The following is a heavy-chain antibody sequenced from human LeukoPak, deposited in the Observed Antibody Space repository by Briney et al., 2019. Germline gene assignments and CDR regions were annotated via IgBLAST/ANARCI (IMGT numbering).Heavy chain of an antibody. CDR1: GFTFSDHY. V-gene: IGHV3-11*01. J-gene: IGHJ4*02. CDR2: ISSGGSTT. Sequence: PGGSLRLSCAASGFTFSDHYMSWIRQAPGKGLECVSYISSGGSTTYYTDSVKGRFTISRDNGKNALYLQMNSLRAEDTAVYYCASARVDKEYYFDYWGQGTLVTVSS. CDR3: ASARVDKEYYFDY. D-gene: IGHD5-12*01.